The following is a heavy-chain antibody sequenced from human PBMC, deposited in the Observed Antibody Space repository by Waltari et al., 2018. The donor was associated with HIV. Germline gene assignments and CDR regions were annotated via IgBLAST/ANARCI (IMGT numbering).Heavy chain of an antibody. D-gene: IGHD6-13*01. CDR2: IDSTCSHI. CDR1: GFTLASDS. J-gene: IGHJ4*02. Sequence: EVQLGEAGGGLVKPGGSMRRSCAASGFTLASDSMNWVSQASGKGLQWVASIDSTCSHIYYADSVKGRFTISRDNANNSLYVHMNSLGADATAVYFCARGVQHLEFWGQGTLFTVSS. V-gene: IGHV3-21*01. CDR3: ARGVQHLEF.